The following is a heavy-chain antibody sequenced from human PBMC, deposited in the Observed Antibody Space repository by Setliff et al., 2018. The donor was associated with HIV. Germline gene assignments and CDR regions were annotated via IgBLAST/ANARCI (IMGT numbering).Heavy chain of an antibody. CDR2: INPNSGGT. D-gene: IGHD5-12*01. Sequence: VASVKVSCKASGYTFIGDYMHWVRQAPGQGLEWMGWINPNSGGTNFAQKFQGRVTMTRDTSISTAYMGLSRLRSDDTAVYYCARGGLATGAFDIWGQGTMVTVSS. CDR3: ARGGLATGAFDI. J-gene: IGHJ3*02. CDR1: GYTFIGDY. V-gene: IGHV1-2*02.